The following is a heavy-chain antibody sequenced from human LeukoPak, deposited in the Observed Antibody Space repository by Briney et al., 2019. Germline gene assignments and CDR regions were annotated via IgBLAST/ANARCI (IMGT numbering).Heavy chain of an antibody. D-gene: IGHD6-19*01. Sequence: GGSLRLSCAASGFTFSSYWMSWVRQAPGKGLEWVANIKQDGSEKYYVDSVKGRFTISRDNAKNSLYLQMNSLRAEDTAVYYCARDSTGWSTISKRSGWYRYWGQGTLVTVSS. J-gene: IGHJ4*02. V-gene: IGHV3-7*01. CDR2: IKQDGSEK. CDR1: GFTFSSYW. CDR3: ARDSTGWSTISKRSGWYRY.